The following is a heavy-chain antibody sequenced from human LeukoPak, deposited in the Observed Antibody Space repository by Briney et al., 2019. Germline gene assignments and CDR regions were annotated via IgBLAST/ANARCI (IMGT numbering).Heavy chain of an antibody. J-gene: IGHJ5*02. CDR3: ARGSTRGFDP. CDR1: GGSISSYY. Sequence: PSETLSLTCTVSGGSISSYYWSWIRQPPGKGLEWIGYIYYSGSTNYNPSLKSRVTISVDTSKNQFSLKLSSVTAADTAVYYCARGSTRGFDPWGQGTLVTVSS. D-gene: IGHD2-2*01. CDR2: IYYSGST. V-gene: IGHV4-59*08.